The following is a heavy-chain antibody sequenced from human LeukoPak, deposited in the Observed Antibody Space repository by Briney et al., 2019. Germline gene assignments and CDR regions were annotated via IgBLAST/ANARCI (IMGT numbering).Heavy chain of an antibody. Sequence: SETLSLTCTVSGGSISSYYWSWIRQPAGKGLEWIGRISTSGGTNYNPSLKSRVTMSVDTSENQFSLKLRSVTAADTAVYYCARGIVGATPYFDYWGQGILVSVSS. CDR2: ISTSGGT. J-gene: IGHJ4*02. CDR1: GGSISSYY. V-gene: IGHV4-4*07. CDR3: ARGIVGATPYFDY. D-gene: IGHD1-26*01.